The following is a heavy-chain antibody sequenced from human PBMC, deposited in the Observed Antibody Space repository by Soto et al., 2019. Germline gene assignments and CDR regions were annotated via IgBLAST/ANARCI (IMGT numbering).Heavy chain of an antibody. CDR3: ARGGSRAR. V-gene: IGHV1-3*01. CDR1: GYTFISST. D-gene: IGHD3-10*01. Sequence: ASVKVSCKASGYTFISSTIHWVRQAPGQRLEGMGWINAGNGNTRYSQKFQGRVTITRDTSATTAYMDLSSLRYEDTAVYYCARGGSRARWGQGTLVTSPQ. J-gene: IGHJ4*02. CDR2: INAGNGNT.